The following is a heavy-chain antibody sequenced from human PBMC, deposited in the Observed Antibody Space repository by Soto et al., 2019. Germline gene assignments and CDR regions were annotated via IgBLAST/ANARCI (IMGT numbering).Heavy chain of an antibody. CDR3: ARHAHYYDSSGGSCYGTHFDY. D-gene: IGHD2-15*01. CDR2: IYYSGST. V-gene: IGHV4-59*01. CDR1: GDSISSSY. J-gene: IGHJ4*02. Sequence: SETLSLTCTVSGDSISSSYWSWVRQSPGMGLEWLGYIYYSGSTNYNPSLKSRLTISLDTSKKQFSLKLTSVTAADTAVYYCARHAHYYDSSGGSCYGTHFDYWGQGTLVTVSS.